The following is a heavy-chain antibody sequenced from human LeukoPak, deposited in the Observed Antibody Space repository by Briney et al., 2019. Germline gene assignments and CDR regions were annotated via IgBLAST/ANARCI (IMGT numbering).Heavy chain of an antibody. Sequence: PSETLSLTCTVTGGSISSYYWSWIRQPPGKGLEWIGYIYYSGSTNYNPSLKSRVTISVDTSKNQFSLKLSSVTAADTAVYYCARGEYQLRSYYYCYMDVWGKGTTVTVSS. V-gene: IGHV4-59*01. CDR3: ARGEYQLRSYYYCYMDV. J-gene: IGHJ6*03. CDR2: IYYSGST. D-gene: IGHD2-2*01. CDR1: GGSISSYY.